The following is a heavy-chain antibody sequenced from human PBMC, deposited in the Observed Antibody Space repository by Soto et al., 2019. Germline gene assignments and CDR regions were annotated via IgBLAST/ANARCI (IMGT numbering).Heavy chain of an antibody. CDR2: ISWDSDRI. D-gene: IGHD2-2*01. CDR3: AKEHCLSSRCYHYYYGMDV. Sequence: PLGGSLRLSCAASGFIFQDYAMHWVRQVSGKGLEWVAGISWDSDRIGYADSVKGRFTISRDNAKSSLYLQMNSLKPEDTALYYCAKEHCLSSRCYHYYYGMDVWGQGTTVTVSS. CDR1: GFIFQDYA. J-gene: IGHJ6*02. V-gene: IGHV3-9*01.